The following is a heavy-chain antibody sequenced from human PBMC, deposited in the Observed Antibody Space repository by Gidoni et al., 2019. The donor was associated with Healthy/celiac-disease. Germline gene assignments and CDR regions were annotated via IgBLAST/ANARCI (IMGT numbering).Heavy chain of an antibody. J-gene: IGHJ4*02. CDR1: GGTFSSYA. CDR2: IIPIFGTA. D-gene: IGHD3-16*01. V-gene: IGHV1-69*01. CDR3: ARADPYDYDEAKYYFDY. Sequence: QVQLVQSGAEVKKPGSSVKVSCKASGGTFSSYAISWVRQAPGQGLEWMGGIIPIFGTANYAQKFQGRVTITADESTSTAYMELSSLRSEDTAVYYCARADPYDYDEAKYYFDYWGQGTLVTVSS.